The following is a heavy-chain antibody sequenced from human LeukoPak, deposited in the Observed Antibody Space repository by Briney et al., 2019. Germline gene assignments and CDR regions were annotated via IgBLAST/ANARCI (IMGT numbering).Heavy chain of an antibody. J-gene: IGHJ2*01. CDR3: ARRPGDRYWYFDL. Sequence: MASETLSLTCTVSGGSISSGGYYWSWIRQPPGKGLEWIGYIYRSGSTYYNPSLKSRVTISVDRSKNQFSLKLSSVTAADTAVYYCARRPGDRYWYFDLWGRGTLVTVSS. V-gene: IGHV4-30-2*01. CDR2: IYRSGST. D-gene: IGHD4-17*01. CDR1: GGSISSGGYY.